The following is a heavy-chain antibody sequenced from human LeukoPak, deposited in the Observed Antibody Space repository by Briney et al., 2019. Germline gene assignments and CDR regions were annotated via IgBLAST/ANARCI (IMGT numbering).Heavy chain of an antibody. CDR3: ARDALGMLGVWYFDL. Sequence: PSETLSLTCNVSLGSISSYSWTWIRQPAGKGLEWIGRIYNSGSTNYDPSLASRVTMSVDTSKKQLSLKLSSVTAADTAVYYCARDALGMLGVWYFDLWGRGTLVTVSS. J-gene: IGHJ2*01. CDR1: LGSISSYS. CDR2: IYNSGST. D-gene: IGHD3-10*02. V-gene: IGHV4-4*07.